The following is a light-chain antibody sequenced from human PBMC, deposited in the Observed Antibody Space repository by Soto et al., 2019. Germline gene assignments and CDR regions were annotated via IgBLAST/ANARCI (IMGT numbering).Light chain of an antibody. CDR3: SSYSGTNYHYV. CDR1: SSDFGGYNY. J-gene: IGLJ1*01. V-gene: IGLV2-8*01. Sequence: QSVLTQPPSASGSFGQSVTISCTGTSSDFGGYNYVSWYQQHPGKAPKLTIYEVSERPSGVPDRFSGSKSGNTASLTVSGLQADDEADYYCSSYSGTNYHYVFGTGTKVTVL. CDR2: EVS.